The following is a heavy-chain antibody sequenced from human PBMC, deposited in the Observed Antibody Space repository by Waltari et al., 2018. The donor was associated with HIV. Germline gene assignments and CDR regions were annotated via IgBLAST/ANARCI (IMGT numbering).Heavy chain of an antibody. CDR2: ISSSSSHI. J-gene: IGHJ4*02. Sequence: EVQLVESGGGLVRPGGSLRLSCAASGFPFSSSSVAWVRQAPGKGLEWVSSISSSSSHIYYADSVKGRFTISRVNAKNSLYLQMNSLRAEDTAVYYCARLGTDGAFDYWGQGTLVTVSS. V-gene: IGHV3-21*01. CDR1: GFPFSSSS. CDR3: ARLGTDGAFDY. D-gene: IGHD3-16*01.